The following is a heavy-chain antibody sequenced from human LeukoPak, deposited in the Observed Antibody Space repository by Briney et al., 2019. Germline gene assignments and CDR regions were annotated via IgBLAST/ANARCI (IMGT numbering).Heavy chain of an antibody. CDR2: ITSGGDYI. CDR1: GFTFNTFN. CDR3: ARGHYDVLAASYKRTPDY. V-gene: IGHV3-21*01. D-gene: IGHD3-9*01. J-gene: IGHJ4*02. Sequence: GGSLSLSCAASGFTFNTFNMNWVRQAPGKGLEWVSSITSGGDYIYYADSVKGRFTTSRDNAKNSLSLQLNSLRVEDTAVYYCARGHYDVLAASYKRTPDYWGQGTLVTVSS.